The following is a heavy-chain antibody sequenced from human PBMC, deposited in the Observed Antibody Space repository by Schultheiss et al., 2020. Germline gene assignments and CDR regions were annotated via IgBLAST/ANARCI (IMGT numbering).Heavy chain of an antibody. Sequence: SETLSLTCTVSGGSISSYYWSWIRQPPGKGLEWIGRIYTSGSTNYNPSLKSRVTISVDTSKNQFSLKLSSVTPEDTAVYYCARVTTVTTYFDYWGQGTLVTVSS. J-gene: IGHJ4*02. CDR3: ARVTTVTTYFDY. V-gene: IGHV4-4*07. D-gene: IGHD4-11*01. CDR2: IYTSGST. CDR1: GGSISSYY.